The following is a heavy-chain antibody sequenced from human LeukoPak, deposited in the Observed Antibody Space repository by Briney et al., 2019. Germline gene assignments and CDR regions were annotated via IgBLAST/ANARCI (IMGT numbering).Heavy chain of an antibody. J-gene: IGHJ5*02. CDR2: IYYSGST. CDR1: GGSISSHY. D-gene: IGHD4-17*01. Sequence: PSETLSLTCTVSGGSISSHYWSWIRQPPGKGLEWIGYIYYSGSTNYNPSLKSRVTISVDTSKNQFSLRLSSVTAADTVVYYCARTSLVTTFDPWGQGTLVTVSS. V-gene: IGHV4-59*11. CDR3: ARTSLVTTFDP.